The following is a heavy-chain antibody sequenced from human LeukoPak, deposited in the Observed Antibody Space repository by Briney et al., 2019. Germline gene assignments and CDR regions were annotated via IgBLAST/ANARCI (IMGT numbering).Heavy chain of an antibody. Sequence: GGSLRLSCAASGFTFKNYAMNWVRQSPGQGLEWVSTISGDAVTSWYADSVKGRFTVSRDNSKNIVFLQMNNLRAEDTAVYYCANEIRPNDYWGQGTLVTVSS. J-gene: IGHJ4*02. V-gene: IGHV3-23*01. CDR2: ISGDAVTS. CDR3: ANEIRPNDY. CDR1: GFTFKNYA.